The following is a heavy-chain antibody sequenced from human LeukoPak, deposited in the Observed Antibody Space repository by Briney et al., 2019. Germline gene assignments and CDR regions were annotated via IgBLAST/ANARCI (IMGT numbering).Heavy chain of an antibody. CDR2: IIPIFGTA. V-gene: IGHV1-69*05. Sequence: GSSVKVSCKASGGTFSSYAISWVRQAPGQGLEWMGRIIPIFGTANYAQKFQGRVTITTDESTSTAYMELSSLRSEDTAVYYCARDDGLWFGEYRGFDYWGQGTLVTVSS. CDR1: GGTFSSYA. D-gene: IGHD3-10*01. J-gene: IGHJ4*02. CDR3: ARDDGLWFGEYRGFDY.